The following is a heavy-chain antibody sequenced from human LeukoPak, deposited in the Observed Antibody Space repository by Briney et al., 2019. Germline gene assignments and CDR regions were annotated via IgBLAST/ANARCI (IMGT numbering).Heavy chain of an antibody. CDR2: IRSRANKYAT. Sequence: PGGSLRLSCAASLFTFSGSAIHWGRQASGQGLEWVGRIRSRANKYATADASSVNGRLIVSRDDAKKTTYRLLNNLKTEDTAVYYCRLVVEVDYFHRYGLDVWGPGTTVTVSS. V-gene: IGHV3-73*01. J-gene: IGHJ6*02. D-gene: IGHD2-15*01. CDR3: RLVVEVDYFHRYGLDV. CDR1: LFTFSGSA.